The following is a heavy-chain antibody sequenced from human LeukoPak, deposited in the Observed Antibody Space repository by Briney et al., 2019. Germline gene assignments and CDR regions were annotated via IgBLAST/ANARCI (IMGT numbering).Heavy chain of an antibody. V-gene: IGHV1-69*05. CDR1: GGTFSSYA. Sequence: SVKVSXKASGGTFSSYAISWVRQAPGQGLEWMGGIIPIFGTANYAQKFQGRVTITTDESTSTAYMELSSLRSEDTAVYYCARGRFGELFNWFDPWGQGTLVTVSS. CDR2: IIPIFGTA. CDR3: ARGRFGELFNWFDP. J-gene: IGHJ5*02. D-gene: IGHD3-10*01.